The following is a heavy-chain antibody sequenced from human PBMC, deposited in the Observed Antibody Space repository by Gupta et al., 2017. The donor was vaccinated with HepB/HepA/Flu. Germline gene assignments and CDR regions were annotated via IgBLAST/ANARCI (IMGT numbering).Heavy chain of an antibody. CDR1: RFIFSTYA. Sequence: QVQLVESGGGVVKPGRSVRLSCAASRFIFSTYAMHWVRQAPGKGLEWVALVSYDGTIKYYADSVKGRFTISRDIPKNTLYLQMSSLRVEDTAVYDCARPLYDFWSSWNVRLDYWGQGALVTVSS. CDR2: VSYDGTIK. D-gene: IGHD3-3*01. J-gene: IGHJ4*02. V-gene: IGHV3-30-3*01. CDR3: ARPLYDFWSSWNVRLDY.